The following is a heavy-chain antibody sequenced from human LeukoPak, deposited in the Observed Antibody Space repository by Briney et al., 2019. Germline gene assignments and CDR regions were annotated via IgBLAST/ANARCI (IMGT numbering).Heavy chain of an antibody. D-gene: IGHD5-18*01. V-gene: IGHV3-9*01. J-gene: IGHJ4*02. CDR3: AKDNSYGYLDYFDY. CDR2: ISWNSGSI. CDR1: GFTFDDYA. Sequence: GRSLRLSCAASGFTFDDYAMHWVQQAPGKGLEWVSGISWNSGSIGYADSEKGRFTISRDNAKNSLYLQMNSLRAEDTALYYCAKDNSYGYLDYFDYWGQGTLVTVSS.